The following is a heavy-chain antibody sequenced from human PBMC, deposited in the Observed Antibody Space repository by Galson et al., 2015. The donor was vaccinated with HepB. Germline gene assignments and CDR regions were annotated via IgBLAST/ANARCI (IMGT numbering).Heavy chain of an antibody. CDR1: GYTFTSYG. J-gene: IGHJ3*02. CDR3: ARVDNFWSGYYDETDAFDI. D-gene: IGHD3-3*01. Sequence: SVKVSCKASGYTFTSYGISWVRQAPGQGLEWMGWISAYNGNTNYAQKLQGRVTMTTDTSTSTAYMELSSLRSEDTAVYYCARVDNFWSGYYDETDAFDIWGQGTMVTVSS. V-gene: IGHV1-18*04. CDR2: ISAYNGNT.